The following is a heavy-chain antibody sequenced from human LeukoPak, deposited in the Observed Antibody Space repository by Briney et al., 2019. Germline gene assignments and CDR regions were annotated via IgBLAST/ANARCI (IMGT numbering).Heavy chain of an antibody. V-gene: IGHV1-2*02. Sequence: WASVKGSCKASGYTFTGYYMHLVRQAPGQGLEWMGWISTNSGGTNCAQKFQGRETMTRDTSISTAYMELSRLRSDDTAVYYCARDLDYWGQGTLVTVSS. CDR1: GYTFTGYY. CDR2: ISTNSGGT. J-gene: IGHJ4*02. CDR3: ARDLDY.